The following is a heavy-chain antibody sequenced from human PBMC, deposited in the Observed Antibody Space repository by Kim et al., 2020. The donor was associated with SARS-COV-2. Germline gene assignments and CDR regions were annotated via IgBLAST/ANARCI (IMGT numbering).Heavy chain of an antibody. V-gene: IGHV3-21*04. J-gene: IGHJ4*02. D-gene: IGHD3-9*01. CDR2: ISISSSYI. CDR1: GFTFSDYS. Sequence: LSLTCAASGFTFSDYSINWVRQAPGKGLEWVSSISISSSYIYYADSVKGRFTISRDNAKNSLYLQMNSLRAEDTAVYYCARDREWYDILTGSKGISHFDYWGQGTLVTVSS. CDR3: ARDREWYDILTGSKGISHFDY.